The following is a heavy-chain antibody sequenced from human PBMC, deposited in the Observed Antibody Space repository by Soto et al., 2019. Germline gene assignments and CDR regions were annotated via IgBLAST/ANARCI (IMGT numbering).Heavy chain of an antibody. J-gene: IGHJ1*01. Sequence: EVQLLESGGGLVQPGGSLRLSCAASGFTFSSYGMSWVRQAPGKGLEWVSAISGSGRNTFYADSVKGRFTISRDNTKKTLNLQRTYQRAEHTAEYYCAKVIRDIVVVVNATAFEYFHHGGQGTLVTVSS. V-gene: IGHV3-23*01. CDR3: AKVIRDIVVVVNATAFEYFHH. CDR1: GFTFSSYG. D-gene: IGHD2-15*01. CDR2: ISGSGRNT.